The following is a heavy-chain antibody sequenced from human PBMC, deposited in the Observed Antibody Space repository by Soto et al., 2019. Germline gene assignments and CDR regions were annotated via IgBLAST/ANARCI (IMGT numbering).Heavy chain of an antibody. Sequence: QLQLQESGSGLVKPSQTLSLTCAVSGGSISSGGYSWSWIRQPPGKGLEWIGYIYDSGSTYYKPSLKSRATISIDRSKDQFSLNLSSVTAADTAVYYCARYGGSGTYYFDHWGQGTLVTVSS. CDR2: IYDSGST. CDR3: ARYGGSGTYYFDH. D-gene: IGHD3-16*01. CDR1: GGSISSGGYS. J-gene: IGHJ4*02. V-gene: IGHV4-30-2*01.